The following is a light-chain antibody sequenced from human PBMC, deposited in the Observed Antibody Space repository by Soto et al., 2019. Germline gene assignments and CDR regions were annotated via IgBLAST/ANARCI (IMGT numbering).Light chain of an antibody. J-gene: IGKJ1*01. V-gene: IGKV1D-16*01. CDR1: QGISTW. CDR3: QHYNSYSEA. CDR2: GAS. Sequence: DIQMTQSPSSVSASVGDRVTITCRAGQGISTWLAWYQQKPGKAPSLLIFGASSLHSGIPSRFSGSGSGTDFTLTISSLQPDDFATYYCQHYNSYSEAFGHGTK.